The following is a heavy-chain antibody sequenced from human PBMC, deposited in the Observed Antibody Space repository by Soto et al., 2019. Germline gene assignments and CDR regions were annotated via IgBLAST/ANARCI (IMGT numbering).Heavy chain of an antibody. Sequence: SETLSLTCTVSGGSISSYYWSWIRQPPGKGLEWIGYIYYSGSTNYNPSLKSRVTISVDTSKNQFSLKLSSVTAADTAVYYCARVRITMVRGVIIRYYYGMDVWGQGTTVT. J-gene: IGHJ6*02. CDR3: ARVRITMVRGVIIRYYYGMDV. CDR1: GGSISSYY. D-gene: IGHD3-10*01. V-gene: IGHV4-59*01. CDR2: IYYSGST.